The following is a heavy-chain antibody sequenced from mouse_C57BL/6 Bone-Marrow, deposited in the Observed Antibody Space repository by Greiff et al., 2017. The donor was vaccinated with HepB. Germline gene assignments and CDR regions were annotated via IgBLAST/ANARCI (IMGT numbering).Heavy chain of an antibody. J-gene: IGHJ1*03. CDR1: GYTFTSYW. CDR3: ARDDYDVGYFDV. V-gene: IGHV1-55*01. CDR2: IYPGSGST. D-gene: IGHD2-4*01. Sequence: QVQLQQPGAELVKPGASVKMSCKASGYTFTSYWITWVKQRPGQGLEWIGDIYPGSGSTNYNEKFKSKATLTVDTSSSTAYMQLSSLTSEDSAVYYCARDDYDVGYFDVWGTGTTVTDSS.